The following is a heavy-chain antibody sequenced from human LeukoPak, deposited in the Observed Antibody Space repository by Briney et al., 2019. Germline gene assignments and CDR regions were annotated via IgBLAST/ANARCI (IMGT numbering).Heavy chain of an antibody. J-gene: IGHJ4*02. D-gene: IGHD3-10*01. CDR1: GYTFTSYG. CDR3: ARVEVRGVIIPDHFDY. V-gene: IGHV1-18*01. CDR2: ISAYNGNT. Sequence: ASVKVSCKASGYTFTSYGISWVRQAPGQGLEWMGWISAYNGNTNYAQKLQGRVTMTTDTSTSTAYMELRSLRSDDTAVYYCARVEVRGVIIPDHFDYWGQGTLVTASS.